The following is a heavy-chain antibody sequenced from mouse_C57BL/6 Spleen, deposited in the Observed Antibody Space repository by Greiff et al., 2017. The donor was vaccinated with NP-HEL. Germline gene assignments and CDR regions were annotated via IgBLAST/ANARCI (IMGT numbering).Heavy chain of an antibody. D-gene: IGHD4-1*01. CDR2: INPNNGGT. CDR3: ARAGLGRRGDY. V-gene: IGHV1-18*01. CDR1: GYTFTDYN. Sequence: VQLQQSGPELVKPGASVKIPCKASGYTFTDYNMDWVKQSHGKSLEWIGDINPNNGGTIYNQKFKGKATLTVDKSSCTAYMELRSLKSEDTEVYYCARAGLGRRGDYWGQGTTLTVSS. J-gene: IGHJ2*01.